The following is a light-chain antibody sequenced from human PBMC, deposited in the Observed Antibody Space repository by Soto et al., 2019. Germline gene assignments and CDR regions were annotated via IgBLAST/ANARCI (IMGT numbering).Light chain of an antibody. CDR2: WAS. V-gene: IGKV4-1*01. J-gene: IGKJ1*01. Sequence: DIVMTQSPDSLAVSLGERATINCKSSQSVLYSSNNKKYLAWYQQKPGQPPKLLIYWASTRESGVPDRFSGSGSGTDFTLTIISLQAEDVAVSYCQQYYSTSWTFGQGTKVEIK. CDR3: QQYYSTSWT. CDR1: QSVLYSSNNKKY.